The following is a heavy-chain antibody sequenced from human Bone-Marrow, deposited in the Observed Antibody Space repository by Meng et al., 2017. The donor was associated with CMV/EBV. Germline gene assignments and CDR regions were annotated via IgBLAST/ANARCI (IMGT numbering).Heavy chain of an antibody. Sequence: GESLKISCAASGFTFSSYGMHWVRQAPGKGLEWVTFIRFDGSNKYYADSVKGRFTISRDNSKNTLYLQMNSLRAEDTAVYYCAKDNGDFWSGSREYYFADWGPGKLVNVSS. V-gene: IGHV3-30*02. D-gene: IGHD3-3*01. J-gene: IGHJ4*02. CDR1: GFTFSSYG. CDR2: IRFDGSNK. CDR3: AKDNGDFWSGSREYYFAD.